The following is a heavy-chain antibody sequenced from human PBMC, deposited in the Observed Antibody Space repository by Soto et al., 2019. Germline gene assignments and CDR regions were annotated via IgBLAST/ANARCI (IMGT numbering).Heavy chain of an antibody. D-gene: IGHD2-15*01. CDR3: ARDYYTRLGHCSGGGCPLDY. Sequence: GGSLRLSCAASGFTFSTYWMHWVRQAPGKGLVWVSRINSDGSSTNYADSVKGRFTISRDNAENTLYLEINNLRAEDTAVYYCARDYYTRLGHCSGGGCPLDYWGQGTLVTVSS. CDR2: INSDGSST. J-gene: IGHJ4*02. CDR1: GFTFSTYW. V-gene: IGHV3-74*01.